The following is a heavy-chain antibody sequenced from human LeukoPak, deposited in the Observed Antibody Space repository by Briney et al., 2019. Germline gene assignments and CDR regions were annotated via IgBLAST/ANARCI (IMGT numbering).Heavy chain of an antibody. CDR1: GGTFNSYA. V-gene: IGHV1-69*13. Sequence: GASVKVSCKASGGTFNSYAISWVREAPGEGREGMGGIIPIFGTANYAQKFQGRVTITADESTSTAYLELSSLRSEDTAVYYCARKVLGYCSSTSCYHNAFDIWGQGTMVTVSS. D-gene: IGHD2-2*01. CDR3: ARKVLGYCSSTSCYHNAFDI. CDR2: IIPIFGTA. J-gene: IGHJ3*02.